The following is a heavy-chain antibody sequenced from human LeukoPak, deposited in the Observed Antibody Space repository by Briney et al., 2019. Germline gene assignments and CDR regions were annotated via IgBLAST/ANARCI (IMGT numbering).Heavy chain of an antibody. Sequence: SETLSLTCTVSGGSISSSSHYWGWIRQPPGKGLEWIGSIYYSGSTYYNPSLKSRVTISVDTSKNQFSLQLSSVTAADTAVYYCARGITGTPGYFYYGMDVWGQGTTVTVSS. CDR3: ARGITGTPGYFYYGMDV. J-gene: IGHJ6*02. D-gene: IGHD1-7*01. CDR2: IYYSGST. CDR1: GGSISSSSHY. V-gene: IGHV4-39*07.